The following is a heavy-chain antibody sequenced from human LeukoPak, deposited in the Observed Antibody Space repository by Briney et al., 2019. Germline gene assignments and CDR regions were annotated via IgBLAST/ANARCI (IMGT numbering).Heavy chain of an antibody. CDR3: AIDPQQLVLSSYFGY. V-gene: IGHV3-30*03. D-gene: IGHD6-13*01. CDR2: ISYDGGRK. Sequence: GGSLRLSCAASGFTFSSRAMYWVRQAPGRGLEWVAVISYDGGRKYYVDSVKGRFTISRDISKNTLYLQMDSLRAEDTAVYYCAIDPQQLVLSSYFGYWGQGTLVTVAS. J-gene: IGHJ4*02. CDR1: GFTFSSRA.